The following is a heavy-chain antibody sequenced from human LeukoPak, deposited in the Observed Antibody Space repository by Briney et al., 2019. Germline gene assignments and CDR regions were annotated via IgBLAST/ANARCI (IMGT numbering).Heavy chain of an antibody. CDR3: ASGGLGARKYYSDPFHY. CDR2: LYSAGAT. D-gene: IGHD3-16*01. J-gene: IGHJ4*02. CDR1: GFIVSNNY. Sequence: GGSLRLSCAASGFIVSNNYMSWVRQAPGKGLEWVSILYSAGATYYADSVRGRFTIARDISRNTVFLQMNILRAEDTAVYYCASGGLGARKYYSDPFHYWGQGTLVTVSS. V-gene: IGHV3-53*01.